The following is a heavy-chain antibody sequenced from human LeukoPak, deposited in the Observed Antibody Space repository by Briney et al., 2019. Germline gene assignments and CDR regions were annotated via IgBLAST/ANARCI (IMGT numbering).Heavy chain of an antibody. D-gene: IGHD2-2*01. CDR2: IYNRGTT. J-gene: IGHJ6*02. V-gene: IGHV4-59*12. CDR3: ARDSPTSPPAYYGMDV. CDR1: GGSIDNSH. Sequence: SETLSLTCTVSGGSIDNSHWTWIRQPPGKGLEWIGCIYNRGTTIYNPSLRSRLTISVDTSKNQLSLSLSSVTAADTAAYFCARDSPTSPPAYYGMDVWGRGTTVTVSS.